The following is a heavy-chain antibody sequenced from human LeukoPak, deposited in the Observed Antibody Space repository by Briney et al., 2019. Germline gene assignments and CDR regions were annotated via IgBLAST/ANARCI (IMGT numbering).Heavy chain of an antibody. D-gene: IGHD3-10*01. Sequence: PGGPLRLSCAASGFTFSSYGMHWVRQAPGKGLEWVAVIWYDGSNKYYADSVKGRFTISRDNSKNTLYLQMNSLRAEDTAVYYCARAPRGELFLDYWGQGTLVTVSS. V-gene: IGHV3-33*01. CDR2: IWYDGSNK. CDR3: ARAPRGELFLDY. CDR1: GFTFSSYG. J-gene: IGHJ4*02.